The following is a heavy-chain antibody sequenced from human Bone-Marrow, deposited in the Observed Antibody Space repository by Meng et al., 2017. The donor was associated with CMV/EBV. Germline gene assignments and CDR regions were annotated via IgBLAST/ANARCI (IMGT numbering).Heavy chain of an antibody. D-gene: IGHD6-13*01. V-gene: IGHV3-30*04. CDR2: ISYDGSNK. Sequence: GESLKISCAASGFTFSSYAMHWVRQAPGKGLEWVAVISYDGSNKYYADSVKGRFTISRDNSKNTLYLQMNSLRAEDTAVYYCARAFVAAAGTRLADYWGQGTLVTVSS. CDR3: ARAFVAAAGTRLADY. CDR1: GFTFSSYA. J-gene: IGHJ4*02.